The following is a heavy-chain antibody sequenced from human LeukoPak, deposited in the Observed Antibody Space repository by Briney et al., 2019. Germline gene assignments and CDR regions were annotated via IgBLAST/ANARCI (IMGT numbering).Heavy chain of an antibody. Sequence: ASVKVSCKASGYTFTSYDINWVRQATGQGLEWMGWMNPNSGNTDYAQKFQGRVTMTRNTSISTAYMELSSLRSEDTAVYYCARDLRNTREIEFDPWGQGTLVTVSS. V-gene: IGHV1-8*01. CDR1: GYTFTSYD. D-gene: IGHD5-24*01. J-gene: IGHJ5*02. CDR2: MNPNSGNT. CDR3: ARDLRNTREIEFDP.